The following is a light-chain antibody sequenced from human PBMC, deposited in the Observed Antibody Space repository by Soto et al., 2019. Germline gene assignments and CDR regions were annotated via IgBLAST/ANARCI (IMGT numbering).Light chain of an antibody. Sequence: QSVVTQPPSASGTPGQGVTISCSGSSSNIGVNTVNWYQQLPGTAPKLLLYSNNRRPSGVPDRFSGSKSGTSASLDISGRQSEDEADYHCASWDDSLNGVVFGGGTKVTVL. CDR2: SNN. J-gene: IGLJ2*01. V-gene: IGLV1-44*01. CDR1: SSNIGVNT. CDR3: ASWDDSLNGVV.